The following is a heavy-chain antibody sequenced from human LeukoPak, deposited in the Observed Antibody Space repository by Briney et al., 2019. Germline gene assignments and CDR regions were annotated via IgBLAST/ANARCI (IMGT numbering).Heavy chain of an antibody. Sequence: GASVTVSCKASGGTLRSYAISWVRQAPGQGLEWMGAITPIFGTANYAQKFQGRVTIIADESTSTAYMELSSLRSEDTAVYYCARDVYYYDSSGFYYRGTDAFDIWGQGTMVTVSS. J-gene: IGHJ3*02. CDR1: GGTLRSYA. D-gene: IGHD3-22*01. CDR2: ITPIFGTA. CDR3: ARDVYYYDSSGFYYRGTDAFDI. V-gene: IGHV1-69*13.